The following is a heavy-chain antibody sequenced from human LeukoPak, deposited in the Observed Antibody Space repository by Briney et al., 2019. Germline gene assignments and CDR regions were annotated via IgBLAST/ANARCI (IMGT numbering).Heavy chain of an antibody. CDR3: AREQGATTDAFDI. J-gene: IGHJ3*02. CDR2: INPNSGGT. V-gene: IGHV1-2*02. CDR1: GYTFTGYY. D-gene: IGHD1-26*01. Sequence: ASVKVSCKASGYTFTGYYMHWVRQAPRQGLEWMGWINPNSGGTNYAQKFEGRVTMTRDTSISTAHMELSRLRSDDTAVYYCAREQGATTDAFDIWGQGTMVTVSS.